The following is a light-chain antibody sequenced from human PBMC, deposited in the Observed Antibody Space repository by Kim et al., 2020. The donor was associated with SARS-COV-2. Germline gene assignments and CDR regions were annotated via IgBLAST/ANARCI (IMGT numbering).Light chain of an antibody. CDR1: SSDIGDYDF. CDR3: ISYSKTTVYV. J-gene: IGLJ1*01. CDR2: DVT. V-gene: IGLV2-14*03. Sequence: QSVLTQPASVSGSPGQSITISCTGTSSDIGDYDFVSWYLQHPNKAPKLIIYDVTKRPSGVSNRFSGSKSGNTASLTISGLQAEDEADYYCISYSKTTVYVFAPGTKVTVL.